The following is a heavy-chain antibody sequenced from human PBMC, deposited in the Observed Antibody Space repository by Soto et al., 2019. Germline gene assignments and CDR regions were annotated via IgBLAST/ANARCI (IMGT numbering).Heavy chain of an antibody. J-gene: IGHJ4*02. V-gene: IGHV3-53*04. CDR3: AKGDFDY. D-gene: IGHD3-16*01. CDR1: GFTVSNNY. CDR2: IYAGGNT. Sequence: EVQLVESGGGLVQPGGSLTLSCAVSGFTVSNNYMSWVRQAPGKGLEWVSIIYAGGNTYYADPVKGRCTISRHNSNNTLYLHMNNLRAEDTALYYCAKGDFDYWGQGTLVTVSS.